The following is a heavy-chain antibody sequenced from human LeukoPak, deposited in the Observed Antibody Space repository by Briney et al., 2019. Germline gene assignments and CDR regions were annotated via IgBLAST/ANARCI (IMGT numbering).Heavy chain of an antibody. V-gene: IGHV4-4*02. CDR2: IYHSGST. D-gene: IGHD3-10*01. J-gene: IGHJ4*02. Sequence: GSLRLSCAASGFTVSSNYMSWVRQAPGKGLEWIGEIYHSGSTNYNPSLKSRVTISVDKSKNQFSLKLSSVTAADTAVYYCARTGTVLWFGELSGSYFDYWGQGTLVTVSS. CDR1: GFTVSSNY. CDR3: ARTGTVLWFGELSGSYFDY.